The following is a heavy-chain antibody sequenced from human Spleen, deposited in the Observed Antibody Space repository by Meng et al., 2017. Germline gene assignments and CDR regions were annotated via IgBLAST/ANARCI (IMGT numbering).Heavy chain of an antibody. CDR3: ARGYSTSEGWFDP. J-gene: IGHJ5*02. CDR2: TYYRYKWYN. Sequence: QVQLQQFGPGLVKPSQTLSLTCASSGDSVSRNSAAWNWIRQSPSRGLEWLGRTYYRYKWYNDYAVSVKGRITIYPDTSKNQFSLQLNSVTPEDTAVYYCARGYSTSEGWFDPWGQGTLVTVSS. CDR1: GDSVSRNSAA. V-gene: IGHV6-1*01. D-gene: IGHD6-13*01.